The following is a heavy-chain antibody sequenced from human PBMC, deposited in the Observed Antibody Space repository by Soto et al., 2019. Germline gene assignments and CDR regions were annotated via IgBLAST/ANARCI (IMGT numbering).Heavy chain of an antibody. D-gene: IGHD3-10*01. J-gene: IGHJ5*02. CDR1: GFTFTNYW. Sequence: GGSLRLSCAASGFTFTNYWMHWVRQAPGKGLMWVSRINPDGSRTTYADSVKGRFAIFRDNAKNTLYLQMNSLRAEDTAVYYCARVRSGSYDWFAPWGQGTLVTVSS. V-gene: IGHV3-74*01. CDR2: INPDGSRT. CDR3: ARVRSGSYDWFAP.